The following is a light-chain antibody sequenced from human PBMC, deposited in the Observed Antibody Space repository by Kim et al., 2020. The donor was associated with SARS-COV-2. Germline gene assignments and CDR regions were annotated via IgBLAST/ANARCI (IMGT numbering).Light chain of an antibody. V-gene: IGKV1-39*01. CDR1: QSISSY. CDR3: HQSYSTPPWT. CDR2: AAS. J-gene: IGKJ1*01. Sequence: DIQMTQSPSSLSASVGDRVTITCRASQSISSYLNWYQQKPGKAPKLLIYAASSLQSGVPSRFSGSGSGTEFTLTISSLQPEDFATYYCHQSYSTPPWTFGQGTKVDIK.